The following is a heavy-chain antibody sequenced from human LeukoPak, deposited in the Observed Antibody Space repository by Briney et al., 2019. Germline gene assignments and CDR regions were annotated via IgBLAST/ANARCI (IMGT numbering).Heavy chain of an antibody. D-gene: IGHD3-9*01. CDR1: GGSFSGYY. J-gene: IGHJ5*02. CDR2: INHSGST. V-gene: IGHV4-34*01. Sequence: PSETLSLTCAVYGGSFSGYYWSWIRQPPGKGLEWIGEINHSGSTNYNPSLKSRVTISVDTSKNQFSLKLSSVTAADTAVYYCAREGRYFDWLLKKYNWFDPWGQGTLVTVSS. CDR3: AREGRYFDWLLKKYNWFDP.